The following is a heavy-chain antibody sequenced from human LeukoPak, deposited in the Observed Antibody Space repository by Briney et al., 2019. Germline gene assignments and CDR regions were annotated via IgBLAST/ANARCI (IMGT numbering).Heavy chain of an antibody. CDR3: ARQTGASTNFDN. Sequence: GGSLRLSCAASGFTVSSSYISWVRQAPGKGLEWVSAIYRGGTTYYADSVKGRFTISRDNSKHMLYLLMNSLRAEDTAMYHCARQTGASTNFDNWGQGTLVTVSS. V-gene: IGHV3-66*04. J-gene: IGHJ4*02. CDR2: IYRGGTT. D-gene: IGHD2-2*01. CDR1: GFTVSSSY.